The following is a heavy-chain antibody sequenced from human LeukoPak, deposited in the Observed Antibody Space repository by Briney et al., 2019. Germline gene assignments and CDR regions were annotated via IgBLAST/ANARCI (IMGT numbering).Heavy chain of an antibody. J-gene: IGHJ4*02. D-gene: IGHD1-1*01. CDR2: IYHSGST. Sequence: SETLSLTCGVSGDPISSTNWWSWVRQPPGKGLEWIGEIYHSGSTNYNPSLKSRVTISVDKPKNQFSLKLSSVTAADTAVYYCARGATGHLDYWGQGTLVTVSS. V-gene: IGHV4-4*02. CDR1: GDPISSTNW. CDR3: ARGATGHLDY.